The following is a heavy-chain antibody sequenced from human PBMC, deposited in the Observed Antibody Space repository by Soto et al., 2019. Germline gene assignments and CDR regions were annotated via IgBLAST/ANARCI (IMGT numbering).Heavy chain of an antibody. CDR2: MNPNSGNT. CDR1: GYTFTSYD. CDR3: ASTTLFGSYYDDDAFDI. J-gene: IGHJ3*02. V-gene: IGHV1-8*01. D-gene: IGHD1-26*01. Sequence: ASVKVSCKASGYTFTSYDINWVRQATGQGLEWMGWMNPNSGNTGYAQKFQGRVTMTRNTSISTAYMELSSLRSEDTAVYYCASTTLFGSYYDDDAFDIWGQGTMVTVSS.